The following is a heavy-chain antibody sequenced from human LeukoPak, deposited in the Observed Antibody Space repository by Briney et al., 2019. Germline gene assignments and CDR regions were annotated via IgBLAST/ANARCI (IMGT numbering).Heavy chain of an antibody. CDR3: ARVGAPYSSGWSIFFDY. CDR1: GGTFSSYA. D-gene: IGHD6-19*01. Sequence: ASVKVSCKASGGTFSSYAISWVRQAPGQGLEWMGIINPSGGSTSYAQKFQGRVTMTGDTSTSTVYMELSSLRSEDTAVYYCARVGAPYSSGWSIFFDYWGQGTLVTVSS. CDR2: INPSGGST. V-gene: IGHV1-46*01. J-gene: IGHJ4*02.